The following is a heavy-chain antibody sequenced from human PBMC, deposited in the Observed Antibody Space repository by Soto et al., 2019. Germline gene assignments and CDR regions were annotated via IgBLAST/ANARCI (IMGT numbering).Heavy chain of an antibody. J-gene: IGHJ5*02. CDR2: ISYDGSNK. CDR1: GFTFSSYG. CDR3: AKDLWDDLLVVWFDP. Sequence: GGSLRLSCAASGFTFSSYGMHWVRQAPGKGLEWVAVISYDGSNKYYADSVKGRFTISRDNSKNTLYLQMNSLRAEDTAVYYCAKDLWDDLLVVWFDPWGQGTLVTVSS. V-gene: IGHV3-30*18. D-gene: IGHD3-3*01.